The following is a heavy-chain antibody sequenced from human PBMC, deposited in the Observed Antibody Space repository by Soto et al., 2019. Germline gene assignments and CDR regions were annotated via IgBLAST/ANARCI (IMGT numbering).Heavy chain of an antibody. CDR3: ARDRVGVAVGGDFAMDV. V-gene: IGHV3-33*01. J-gene: IGHJ6*02. CDR1: GFTFSNYG. D-gene: IGHD6-13*01. CDR2: TWYDGTNK. Sequence: QSGGSLRLSCAASGFTFSNYGMHWVRQAPGKGLEWVAATWYDGTNKYYVDSVRGRFTISRDNSKNTLYLQMDSLRAEDTGVYYCARDRVGVAVGGDFAMDVWGQGTTVTVYS.